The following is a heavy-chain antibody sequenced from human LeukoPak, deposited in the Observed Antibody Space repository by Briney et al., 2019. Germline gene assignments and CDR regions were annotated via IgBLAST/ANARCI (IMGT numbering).Heavy chain of an antibody. D-gene: IGHD3-10*01. Sequence: SVKVSCKASGYTFTSYGISWVRQAPGQGLEWMGGIIPIFGTANYAQKFQGRVTITADESTSTAYMELSSLRSEDTAVYYCARIGSRSGSYNWFDPWGQGTLVTVSS. CDR3: ARIGSRSGSYNWFDP. V-gene: IGHV1-69*13. CDR1: GYTFTSYG. CDR2: IIPIFGTA. J-gene: IGHJ5*02.